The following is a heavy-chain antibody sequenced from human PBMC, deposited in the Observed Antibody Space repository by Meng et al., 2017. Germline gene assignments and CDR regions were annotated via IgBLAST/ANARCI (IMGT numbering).Heavy chain of an antibody. J-gene: IGHJ4*02. CDR1: GFTFSSYA. CDR2: NSGSGGST. Sequence: GESLKISCAASGFTFSSYAMSWVRQAPGKGLEWVSANSGSGGSTYYADSVKGRFTISRDNSKNTLYLQMNSLRAEDTAVYYCAKDLWGDIVVVVAAHDYWGQETLVTVSS. CDR3: AKDLWGDIVVVVAAHDY. V-gene: IGHV3-23*01. D-gene: IGHD2-15*01.